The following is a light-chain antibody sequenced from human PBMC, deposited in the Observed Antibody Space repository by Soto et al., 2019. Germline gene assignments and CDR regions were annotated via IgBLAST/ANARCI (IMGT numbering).Light chain of an antibody. CDR2: AAS. V-gene: IGKV1-27*01. CDR3: QKYNSVPPA. J-gene: IGKJ3*01. Sequence: DIQMTQSPPSLSAPVGDRVTITCRASQAISNYVAWYQQKPGKVPKLLIYAASTLQSGVPSRLSGSGSGTDFTLTISSLQPEDVATYYCQKYNSVPPAFGPGTKVDIK. CDR1: QAISNY.